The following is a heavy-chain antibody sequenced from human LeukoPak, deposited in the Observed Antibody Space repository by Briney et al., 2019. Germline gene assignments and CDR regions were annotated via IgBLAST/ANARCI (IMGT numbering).Heavy chain of an antibody. D-gene: IGHD6-13*01. V-gene: IGHV4-39*07. CDR2: IYHSGST. CDR3: ARSGYSSSWKPLNWFDP. Sequence: SQTLSLTCTVSGGSISSGSYYWSWIRQPPGRGLEWIGSIYHSGSTYYNPSLKSRVTISVDTSKNQFSLKLSSVTAADTAVYYCARSGYSSSWKPLNWFDPWGQGTLVTVSS. CDR1: GGSISSGSYY. J-gene: IGHJ5*02.